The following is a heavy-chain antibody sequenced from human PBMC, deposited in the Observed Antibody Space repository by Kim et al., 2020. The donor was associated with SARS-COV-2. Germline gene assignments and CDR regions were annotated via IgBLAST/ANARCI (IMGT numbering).Heavy chain of an antibody. V-gene: IGHV3-23*01. J-gene: IGHJ4*02. Sequence: GGSLRLSCAASGFTFSSYAMSWVRQAPGKGLEWVSAIIASGTTYYADSVKGRFTISRDNSKNTLYLQMNSLRAEDTAVYYCAKDQDSSNWYSWDYWGQGTRVTGSP. CDR2: IIASGTT. D-gene: IGHD6-13*01. CDR3: AKDQDSSNWYSWDY. CDR1: GFTFSSYA.